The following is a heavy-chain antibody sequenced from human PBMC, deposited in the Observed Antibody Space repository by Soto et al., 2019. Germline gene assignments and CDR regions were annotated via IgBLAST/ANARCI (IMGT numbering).Heavy chain of an antibody. CDR1: GFTFSSYG. CDR3: AKDYYYYDSSGYYTIDY. J-gene: IGHJ4*02. D-gene: IGHD3-22*01. Sequence: QVQLVESGGGVVQPGRSLRLSCAASGFTFSSYGMHWVRQAPGKGLERVAVITYDGSNKYYADSVKGRFTISRDNSKNTLYLRMNSLRAEDTAVYYCAKDYYYYDSSGYYTIDYWGQGTLVTVSS. CDR2: ITYDGSNK. V-gene: IGHV3-30*18.